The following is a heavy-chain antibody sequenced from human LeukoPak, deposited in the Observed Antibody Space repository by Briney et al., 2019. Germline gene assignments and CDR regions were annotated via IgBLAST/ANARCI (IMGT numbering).Heavy chain of an antibody. CDR2: IKRKTDGGAT. CDR3: ATTYGYCSATGCSSFNY. D-gene: IGHD2-2*01. CDR1: GFTFSNAW. V-gene: IGHV3-15*01. Sequence: GGSLRLSCAASGFTFSNAWMSWVHQTPGKGLEWVGHIKRKTDGGATEYAAPVKGRFTISRDDSKNTLYLQMSSLKTEDTALYYCATTYGYCSATGCSSFNYWGQGTLVTVSS. J-gene: IGHJ4*02.